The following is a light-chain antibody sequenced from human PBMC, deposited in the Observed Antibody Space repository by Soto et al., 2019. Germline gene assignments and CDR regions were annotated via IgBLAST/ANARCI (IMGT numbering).Light chain of an antibody. CDR3: QQYNDWPLT. J-gene: IGKJ4*01. CDR1: QIISSH. V-gene: IGKV3-15*01. Sequence: EIVMTQSPATLSVSPGGRSTLSCRASQIISSHLAWYQQKPGQAPRLLIYGASTRATGIPARFSGSGSGTDFTLTISGLQSEDLAVYYCQQYNDWPLTFGGGTKVEIK. CDR2: GAS.